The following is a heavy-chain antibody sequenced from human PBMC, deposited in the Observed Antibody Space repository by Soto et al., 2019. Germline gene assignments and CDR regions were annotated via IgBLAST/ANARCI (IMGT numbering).Heavy chain of an antibody. CDR3: SSGIQLWLRRINSGYSG. Sequence: QVQLVQSGAEVKKPESSVKVSCKAPGGTFSTYAISWVRQAPGQGLEWMGGIIPMFGTANYAQRFQDRVTITADESTNTVYKELSSLRSEDTAVYFCSSGIQLWLRRINSGYSGWGQGTLVTVSS. CDR1: GGTFSTYA. V-gene: IGHV1-69*12. J-gene: IGHJ4*02. D-gene: IGHD5-18*01. CDR2: IIPMFGTA.